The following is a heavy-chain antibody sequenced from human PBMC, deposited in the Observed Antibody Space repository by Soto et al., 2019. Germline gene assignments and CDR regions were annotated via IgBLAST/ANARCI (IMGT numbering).Heavy chain of an antibody. Sequence: QVQLVESGGGVVQPGGSLRLSCAASGFRFSAYAMHWVRQALGKGLEWVAVISYEGSNRFYADSVKGRFTVSRDNSKNMVYLQMNSLRGEDTAVYYCAKEYGDYNFNYGMDVWGRGTTVTVSS. D-gene: IGHD4-17*01. J-gene: IGHJ6*02. CDR2: ISYEGSNR. V-gene: IGHV3-30*18. CDR1: GFRFSAYA. CDR3: AKEYGDYNFNYGMDV.